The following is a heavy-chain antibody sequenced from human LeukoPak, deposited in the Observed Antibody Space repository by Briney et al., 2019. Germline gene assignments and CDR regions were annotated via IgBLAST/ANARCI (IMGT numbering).Heavy chain of an antibody. D-gene: IGHD3-22*01. Sequence: GGSLRLSCAASEFTFNHYAMSWVRQTPGEGLEWVSSISGGGGSTYYADSVKGRFTISRDNSKNTLFLQMSSLTAGDTAVYYCAKSAYYDSSGFYREYYFEHWGQGTLVTVSS. CDR3: AKSAYYDSSGFYREYYFEH. CDR1: EFTFNHYA. CDR2: ISGGGGST. J-gene: IGHJ4*02. V-gene: IGHV3-23*01.